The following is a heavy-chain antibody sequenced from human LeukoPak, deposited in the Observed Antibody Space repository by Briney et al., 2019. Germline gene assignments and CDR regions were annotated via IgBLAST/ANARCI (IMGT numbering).Heavy chain of an antibody. CDR3: ASGGRYSSGWYGYYFDY. D-gene: IGHD6-19*01. CDR1: GFTFSSYW. CDR2: INSDGSST. V-gene: IGHV3-74*01. J-gene: IGHJ4*02. Sequence: PGGSLRLSCAASGFTFSSYWMHWVRQASGKGLVWVSRINSDGSSTSYADSVKGRFTISRDNAKNTLYLQMNSLRAEDTAVYYCASGGRYSSGWYGYYFDYWGQGTLVTVSS.